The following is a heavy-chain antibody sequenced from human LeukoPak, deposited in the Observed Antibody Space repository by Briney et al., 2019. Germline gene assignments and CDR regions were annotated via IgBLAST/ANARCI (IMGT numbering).Heavy chain of an antibody. Sequence: SETLSLTCTVSGGSISSGDYYWSWIRQPPGKGLEWIGYIYYSGSTYYNPSLKSRVTISVDTSKNQFSLKLSSVTAADTAVYYCARGVYGDYRYFDYWGQGTLVTVSS. D-gene: IGHD4-17*01. CDR2: IYYSGST. J-gene: IGHJ4*02. CDR3: ARGVYGDYRYFDY. CDR1: GGSISSGDYY. V-gene: IGHV4-30-4*01.